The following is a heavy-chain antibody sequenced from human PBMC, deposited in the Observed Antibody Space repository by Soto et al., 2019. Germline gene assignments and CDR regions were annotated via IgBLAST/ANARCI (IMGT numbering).Heavy chain of an antibody. V-gene: IGHV3-30-3*01. Sequence: QVQLVDSGGGVVQPGRSLRLSCAASGFTFSSYAMHWVRQAPGKGLEWVAVISYDGNNKYYSDSVKGRFTISRDNSKNTLFLQMNSLRSEDTAVYYCARVGTLVRGTYYFDSWGQGTLFTVSS. D-gene: IGHD3-10*01. CDR2: ISYDGNNK. J-gene: IGHJ4*02. CDR1: GFTFSSYA. CDR3: ARVGTLVRGTYYFDS.